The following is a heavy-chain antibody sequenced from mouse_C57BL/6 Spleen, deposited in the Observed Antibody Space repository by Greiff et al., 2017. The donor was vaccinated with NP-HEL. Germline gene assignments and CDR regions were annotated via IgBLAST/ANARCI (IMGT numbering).Heavy chain of an antibody. CDR1: GYTFTDYN. J-gene: IGHJ1*03. CDR3: ARRILGYWYFDV. D-gene: IGHD4-1*01. V-gene: IGHV1-18*01. CDR2: INPNNGGT. Sequence: EVQLQQSGPELVKPGASVKIPCKASGYTFTDYNMDWVKQSHGKSLEWIGDINPNNGGTIYNQKFKGKATLTVDKSSSTAYMELRSLTSEDTAVYYCARRILGYWYFDVWGTGTTVTVSS.